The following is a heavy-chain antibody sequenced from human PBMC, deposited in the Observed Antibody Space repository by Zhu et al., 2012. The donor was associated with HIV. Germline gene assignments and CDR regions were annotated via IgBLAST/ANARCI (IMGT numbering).Heavy chain of an antibody. V-gene: IGHV4-38-2*02. D-gene: IGHD3-10*01. CDR2: IYHSGST. J-gene: IGHJ4*02. CDR1: GYSISSGYY. CDR3: ARDTYYYGSGNDFDY. Sequence: QVQLQESGPGLVKPSETLSLTCTVSGYSISSGYYWGWIRQPPGKGLEWIGSIYHSGSTYYNPSLKSRVTISVDTSKNQFSLKLSSVTAADTAVYYCARDTYYYGSGNDFDYWGQGTLVTVSS.